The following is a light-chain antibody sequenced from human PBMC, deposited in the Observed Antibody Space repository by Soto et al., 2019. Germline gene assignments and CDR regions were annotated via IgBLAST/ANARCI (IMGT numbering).Light chain of an antibody. J-gene: IGLJ2*01. CDR1: SPNIGAGYD. CDR3: QSYDSSLSGSDVV. CDR2: GNS. Sequence: QSVLTQPPSVSGAPGQRVTISCTGSSPNIGAGYDVHWYQQLPGTAPKLPIYGNSNRPSGVPDRFSGSKSGTSASLAITGLQAEDEADYYCQSYDSSLSGSDVVFGGGTKLTVL. V-gene: IGLV1-40*01.